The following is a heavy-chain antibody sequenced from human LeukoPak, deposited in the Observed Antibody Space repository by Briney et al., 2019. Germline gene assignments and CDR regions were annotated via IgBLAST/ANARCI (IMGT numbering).Heavy chain of an antibody. Sequence: GGSLRLSCAGSGFTFSSYSINWVRQAPGKGLEWVSYISSSGSTIYYADSVKGRFTISRDNSKNTLYLQMNSLRAEDTAVYYCAKDRIVVVTAATDWGQGTLVTVSS. D-gene: IGHD2-21*02. CDR3: AKDRIVVVTAATD. CDR1: GFTFSSYS. J-gene: IGHJ4*02. V-gene: IGHV3-48*01. CDR2: ISSSGSTI.